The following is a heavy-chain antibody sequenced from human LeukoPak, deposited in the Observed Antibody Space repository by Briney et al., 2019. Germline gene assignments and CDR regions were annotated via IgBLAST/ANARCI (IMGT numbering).Heavy chain of an antibody. V-gene: IGHV1-58*02. Sequence: ASVKVSCKASGFTFTSSAMQWVRQARGQRLEGIGWIVVGSGNTNYAQKFQERVTITRDMSTSTAYMELSSLRSEDTAVYYCAASGSYHHRLLDYWGQGTLVTVSS. CDR1: GFTFTSSA. CDR2: IVVGSGNT. D-gene: IGHD1-26*01. CDR3: AASGSYHHRLLDY. J-gene: IGHJ4*02.